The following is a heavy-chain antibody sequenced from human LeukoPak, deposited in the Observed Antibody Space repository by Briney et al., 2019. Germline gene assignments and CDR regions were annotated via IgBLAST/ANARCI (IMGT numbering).Heavy chain of an antibody. CDR1: GFTFSSYG. D-gene: IGHD6-13*01. Sequence: GGFLRLSCAASGFTFSSYGMHWVRQAPGKGLEWVALISYDGSNKYYADSVKGRFTISRDNSKNTLYLQMNSLRAEDTAMYYCAVHPHGQQLALGYFDYWGQGTLVTVSS. J-gene: IGHJ4*02. CDR3: AVHPHGQQLALGYFDY. V-gene: IGHV3-30*03. CDR2: ISYDGSNK.